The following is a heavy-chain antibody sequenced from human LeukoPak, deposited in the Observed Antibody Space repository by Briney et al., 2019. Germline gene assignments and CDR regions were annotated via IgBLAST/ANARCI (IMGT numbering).Heavy chain of an antibody. D-gene: IGHD6-19*01. V-gene: IGHV4-4*07. CDR1: GGSISSYY. CDR2: IYTSGST. CDR3: ARVAVAGTIPAFDI. Sequence: PSETLSLTCTVSGGSISSYYWSWIRQPAGKGLEWIGRIYTSGSTNYNPSLKSRVTMSVDTSKNQFSLKLSSVTAADTAVYYCARVAVAGTIPAFDIWGQGTMVTVSS. J-gene: IGHJ3*02.